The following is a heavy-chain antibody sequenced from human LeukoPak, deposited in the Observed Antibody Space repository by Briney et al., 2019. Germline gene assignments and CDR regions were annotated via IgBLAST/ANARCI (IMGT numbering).Heavy chain of an antibody. V-gene: IGHV3-7*01. J-gene: IGHJ4*02. CDR3: ARDGGSAIPFDY. CDR1: GFTFSTYW. CDR2: IRQDGSDK. Sequence: HAGGSLRLSCAASGFTFSTYWMSWVRQAPGKGLEWVANIRQDGSDKYYVDSVKGRFTISRDNAKNSLYLQMNSLRAEDTAVYYCARDGGSAIPFDYWGQGTLVTVSS.